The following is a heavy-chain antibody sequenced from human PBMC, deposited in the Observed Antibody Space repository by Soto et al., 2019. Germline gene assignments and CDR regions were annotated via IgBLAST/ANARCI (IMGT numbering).Heavy chain of an antibody. CDR1: GFSLSTGGMGAVG. D-gene: IGHD3-10*01. CDR3: AHRRGFGEFDS. Sequence: QITLKESGPTLVKPTQTLTLTCTFSGFSLSTGGMGAVGVGWIRQPPGKALEWLALIYWDDDNRYSPSLKSRLTSTKDTAKNQVVLTMTTMDPVDTATYCCAHRRGFGEFDSWGQGTLVTVSS. J-gene: IGHJ4*02. CDR2: IYWDDDN. V-gene: IGHV2-5*02.